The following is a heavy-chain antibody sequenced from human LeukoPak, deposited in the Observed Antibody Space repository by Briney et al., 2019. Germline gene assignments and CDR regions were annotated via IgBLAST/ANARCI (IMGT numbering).Heavy chain of an antibody. CDR2: IYYVGQT. Sequence: PSETLSLTCTVSGSSIISASYYWGWIRQSPGGGLEWLGSIYYVGQTDYKSSLKSRLTMSVDTSRNQFSLKLNSVTAADTAVYYCARERDYGDFEGYYYMDVWGKGTTVTVSS. CDR3: ARERDYGDFEGYYYMDV. D-gene: IGHD4-17*01. J-gene: IGHJ6*03. CDR1: GSSIISASYY. V-gene: IGHV4-39*02.